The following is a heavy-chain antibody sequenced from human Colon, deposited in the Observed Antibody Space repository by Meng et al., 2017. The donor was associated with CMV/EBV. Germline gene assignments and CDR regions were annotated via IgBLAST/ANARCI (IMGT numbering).Heavy chain of an antibody. CDR3: AREPYQRLEPYYYSMDV. V-gene: IGHV3-23*01. CDR1: GFTFSNHA. Sequence: GESLKISCAASGFTFSNHAMSWVRQVPGKGLEWVSGISNSGDTTYSLDSVKGRFTISRDNSKNILYLQMNRLRAEDTAVYYCAREPYQRLEPYYYSMDVWGQGTTVTVSS. D-gene: IGHD2-2*01. J-gene: IGHJ6*02. CDR2: ISNSGDTT.